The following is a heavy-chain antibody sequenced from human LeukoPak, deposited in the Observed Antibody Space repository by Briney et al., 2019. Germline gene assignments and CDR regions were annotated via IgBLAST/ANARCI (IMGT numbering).Heavy chain of an antibody. CDR2: INWSGGST. CDR3: AKEVLGGNYGDYAVDY. D-gene: IGHD4-17*01. V-gene: IGHV3-20*04. Sequence: PGGSLRLSCAASGFTFDDYGMSWVRQAPGKGLEWVSGINWSGGSTAYADSVKGRFTISRDNSKNTLYLQMHSLRAEDTALYYCAKEVLGGNYGDYAVDYWGQGTLVTVPS. CDR1: GFTFDDYG. J-gene: IGHJ4*02.